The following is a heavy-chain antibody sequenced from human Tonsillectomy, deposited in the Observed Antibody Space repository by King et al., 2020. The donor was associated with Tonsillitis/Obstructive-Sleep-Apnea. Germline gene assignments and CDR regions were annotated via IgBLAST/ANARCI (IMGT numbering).Heavy chain of an antibody. CDR2: INHSGGS. J-gene: IGHJ6*04. Sequence: VQLQQWGAGLLKPSETLSLTCAVYGRSFSGYDWNWIRLSPEKGLEWIGEINHSGGSNYNPSLTSRVTLSVYTSKSQISLRLGSVTAADTAIYYCARGRTKMDVWGKGTTVIVSS. D-gene: IGHD1-14*01. CDR3: ARGRTKMDV. V-gene: IGHV4-34*01. CDR1: GRSFSGYD.